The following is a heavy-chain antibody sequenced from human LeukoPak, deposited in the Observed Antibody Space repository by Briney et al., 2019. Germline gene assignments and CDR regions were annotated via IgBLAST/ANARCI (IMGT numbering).Heavy chain of an antibody. D-gene: IGHD6-19*01. Sequence: GGSLRLSCAASGFTFSSYWTHWVRQAPGKGLVWVSRINTDGSSTSYADSVKGRFTISRDNAKNTLYLQMNSLRAEDTAVYYCARDKYSSGWYRDDAFDIWGQGTMVTVSS. CDR1: GFTFSSYW. J-gene: IGHJ3*02. CDR3: ARDKYSSGWYRDDAFDI. V-gene: IGHV3-74*01. CDR2: INTDGSST.